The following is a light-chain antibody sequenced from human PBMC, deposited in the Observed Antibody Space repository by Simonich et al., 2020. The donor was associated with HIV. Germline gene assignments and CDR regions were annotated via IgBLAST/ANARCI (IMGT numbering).Light chain of an antibody. Sequence: DIVMTQSPDSLAVSLGERATINCKSSRTILYSSNNKNYLAWYQQKPGQPPKLLIYWASTRESGVPDRFRGSGSGTLFTLTISSLQAEDVAVYYCQQYYSTPPTFGQGTKVNIK. CDR3: QQYYSTPPT. J-gene: IGKJ1*01. CDR2: WAS. V-gene: IGKV4-1*01. CDR1: RTILYSSNNKNY.